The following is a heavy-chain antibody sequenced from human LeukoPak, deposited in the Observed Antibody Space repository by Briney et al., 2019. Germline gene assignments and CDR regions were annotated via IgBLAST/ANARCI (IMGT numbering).Heavy chain of an antibody. V-gene: IGHV4-39*02. J-gene: IGHJ4*02. D-gene: IGHD6-19*01. CDR3: AREGIAVAGLFGY. CDR2: MSYSGST. Sequence: SETLSLTCKVSGGSISSSSFYWGWIRQPPGKGLEWIGSMSYSGSTYYNPSLKSRVTISVDTSKNQFSLKLSSVTAADTAVYYCAREGIAVAGLFGYWGQGSLVTVSS. CDR1: GGSISSSSFY.